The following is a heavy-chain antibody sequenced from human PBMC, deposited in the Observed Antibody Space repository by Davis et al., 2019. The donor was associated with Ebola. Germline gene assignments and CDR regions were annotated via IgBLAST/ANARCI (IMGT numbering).Heavy chain of an antibody. Sequence: GGSLRLSCTASGFTFGDYAMSCFRQAPGKGLEWVGFIRSKAYGGTTEYAASVKGRFTISRDDSKSIAYLQMNSLKTEDTAVYYCTRGRGSGRDYYYGMDVWGQGTTVTVSS. CDR2: IRSKAYGGTT. CDR1: GFTFGDYA. D-gene: IGHD3-10*01. V-gene: IGHV3-49*03. CDR3: TRGRGSGRDYYYGMDV. J-gene: IGHJ6*02.